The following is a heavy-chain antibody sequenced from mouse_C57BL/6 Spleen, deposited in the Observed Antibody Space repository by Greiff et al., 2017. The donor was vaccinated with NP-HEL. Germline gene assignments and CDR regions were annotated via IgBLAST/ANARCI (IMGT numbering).Heavy chain of an antibody. V-gene: IGHV1-85*01. Sequence: VQLQQSGPELVKPGASVKLSCKASGYTFTSYDINWVKQRPGQGLEWIGWIYPRDGSTKYNEKFKGKATLTVDTSSSTAYMELHSLTSEDSAVYFCARDDGSSYDYFDYWGQGTTLTVSS. CDR3: ARDDGSSYDYFDY. D-gene: IGHD1-1*01. CDR1: GYTFTSYD. J-gene: IGHJ2*01. CDR2: IYPRDGST.